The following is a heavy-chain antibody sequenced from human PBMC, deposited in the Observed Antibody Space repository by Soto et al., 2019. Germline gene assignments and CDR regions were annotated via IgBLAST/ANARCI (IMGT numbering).Heavy chain of an antibody. D-gene: IGHD3-22*01. V-gene: IGHV5-51*01. CDR1: GYSFTSYW. Sequence: GESLKISCKGSGYSFTSYWIGWVRQMPGKGLELMGIIYPGDSDTRYSPSFQGQVTISADKSISTAYLQWSSLKASDTAMYYCARSGYYYDSSGYYYVFGFDYWGQGTLVTVSS. J-gene: IGHJ4*02. CDR3: ARSGYYYDSSGYYYVFGFDY. CDR2: IYPGDSDT.